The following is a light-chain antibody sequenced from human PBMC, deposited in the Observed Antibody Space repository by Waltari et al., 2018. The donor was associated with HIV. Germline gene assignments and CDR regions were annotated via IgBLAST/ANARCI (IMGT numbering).Light chain of an antibody. Sequence: EIVLTQSPGTLSLSPGERATLSCRASQSVSSSYLAWYQQKPGQAPRLLISGASSRATGIPDRFSGSGSGTDFTLTISRLEPEDFAVYYCQQYGSSLPTWTFGQGTKVEIK. CDR1: QSVSSSY. J-gene: IGKJ1*01. CDR2: GAS. V-gene: IGKV3-20*01. CDR3: QQYGSSLPTWT.